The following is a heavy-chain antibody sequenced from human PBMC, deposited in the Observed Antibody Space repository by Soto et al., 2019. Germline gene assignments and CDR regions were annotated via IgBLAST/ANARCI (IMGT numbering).Heavy chain of an antibody. Sequence: QITLKESGPTLVKPTQPLTLTCTNSGFSLRTTGGGVGWIRLPPGKALKWLGIIFWDGDKRYSPSLKSRLTLTHDISKSQVVLTVTNMDPVDTATYYCAHTWGLPFDYWGQGALVIVSS. D-gene: IGHD3-16*01. CDR3: AHTWGLPFDY. CDR1: GFSLRTTGGG. V-gene: IGHV2-5*02. CDR2: IFWDGDK. J-gene: IGHJ4*02.